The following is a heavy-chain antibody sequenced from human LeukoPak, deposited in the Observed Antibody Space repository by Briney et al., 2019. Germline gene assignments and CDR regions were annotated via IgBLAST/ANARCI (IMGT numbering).Heavy chain of an antibody. CDR2: ISGSGGST. Sequence: GGSLRLSCAVSGFTFSSYAMSWVRQAPGKGLEWVSAISGSGGSTYYADFVKGRFTISRDNSKNTLYLQMNSLRAEDTAVYYCAKGTSPGMDVWGQGTTVTVSS. J-gene: IGHJ6*02. CDR1: GFTFSSYA. V-gene: IGHV3-23*01. D-gene: IGHD3-16*01. CDR3: AKGTSPGMDV.